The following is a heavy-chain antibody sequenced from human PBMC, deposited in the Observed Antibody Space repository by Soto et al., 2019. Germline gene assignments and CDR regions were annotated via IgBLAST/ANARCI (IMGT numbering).Heavy chain of an antibody. CDR2: IYYSGST. D-gene: IGHD2-21*01. CDR1: GGTMSSGGYY. J-gene: IGHJ4*02. Sequence: SGTLSITCTVSGGTMSSGGYYWIWLRQHPGKGLEWIGYIYYSGSTYYNPSLKSRVTISVDTSKNQFSLKLSSVTAADTAVYYCARGYRLPILDYWGQGTLVTVSS. V-gene: IGHV4-31*03. CDR3: ARGYRLPILDY.